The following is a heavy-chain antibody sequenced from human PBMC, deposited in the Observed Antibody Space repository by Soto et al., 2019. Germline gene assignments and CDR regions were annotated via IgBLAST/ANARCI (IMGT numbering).Heavy chain of an antibody. V-gene: IGHV3-9*01. CDR3: AKAIYEGPRHAFDI. CDR2: ISWNSGSI. Sequence: PGGSLRLSCAASGFTFDDYAMHWVRQAPGKGLEWVSGISWNSGSIGYADSVKGRFTISRDNAKNSLYLQMNSLRAEDTALYYCAKAIYEGPRHAFDIWGQGTMVSVSS. J-gene: IGHJ3*02. CDR1: GFTFDDYA. D-gene: IGHD5-12*01.